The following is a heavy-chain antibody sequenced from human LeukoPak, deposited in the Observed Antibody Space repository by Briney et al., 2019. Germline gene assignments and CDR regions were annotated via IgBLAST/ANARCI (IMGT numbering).Heavy chain of an antibody. V-gene: IGHV3-30*18. D-gene: IGHD3-3*01. CDR2: ISYDGSNK. CDR3: AKGDGTDFWSGSLVGDY. CDR1: GFTFSGYA. J-gene: IGHJ4*02. Sequence: PGGSLRLSCADSGFTFSGYAMHWVRDAPGKGLEWVAFISYDGSNKYSPDTVKGRFTISRDNSKNTLHMQMNSLRVEYTAVYYCAKGDGTDFWSGSLVGDYWGQGTLVTVSS.